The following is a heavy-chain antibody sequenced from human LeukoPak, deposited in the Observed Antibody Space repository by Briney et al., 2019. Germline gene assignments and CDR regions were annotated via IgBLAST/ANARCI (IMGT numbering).Heavy chain of an antibody. V-gene: IGHV3-33*01. D-gene: IGHD3-22*01. Sequence: SGKSLRLSCAASGFTFGSCGMHWVRQAPGKGLEWVALIWYDGSNKYYADSVKGRFTISRDNSNNTLYLQMNSLRAEDTAVYYCACAGRGCYDSLDYWGQGNLVTVSS. J-gene: IGHJ4*02. CDR1: GFTFGSCG. CDR2: IWYDGSNK. CDR3: ACAGRGCYDSLDY.